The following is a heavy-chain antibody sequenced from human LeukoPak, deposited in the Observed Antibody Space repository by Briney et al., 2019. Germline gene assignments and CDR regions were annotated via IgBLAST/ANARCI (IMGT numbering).Heavy chain of an antibody. D-gene: IGHD1-26*01. CDR1: GYTFTSYG. J-gene: IGHJ4*02. V-gene: IGHV1-2*02. CDR3: ARGRRELIFYFDY. CDR2: INPNSGGT. Sequence: PWASVKVSCKASGYTFTSYGISWVRQAPGQGLEWMGWINPNSGGTNYAQKFQGRVTMTRDTSISTAYMELSRLRSDDTAVYYCARGRRELIFYFDYWGQGTLVTVSS.